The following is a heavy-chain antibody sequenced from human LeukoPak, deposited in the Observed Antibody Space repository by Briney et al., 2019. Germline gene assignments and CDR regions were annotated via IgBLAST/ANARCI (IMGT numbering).Heavy chain of an antibody. V-gene: IGHV3-15*01. J-gene: IGHJ4*02. Sequence: GGSLRLSCAPSGFAFSNAWMSWVRQALGKELEWVGRIKSKTDGGTTDYAAPVKGRFTISRDDSKNTLYLQMNSLKTEDTAVYYCTTEPAKTHTSAPSYFDYWGQGTLVTVSS. CDR2: IKSKTDGGTT. CDR3: TTEPAKTHTSAPSYFDY. D-gene: IGHD2-2*01. CDR1: GFAFSNAW.